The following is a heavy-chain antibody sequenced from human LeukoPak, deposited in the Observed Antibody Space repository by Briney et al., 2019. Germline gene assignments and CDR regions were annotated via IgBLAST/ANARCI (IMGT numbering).Heavy chain of an antibody. J-gene: IGHJ5*02. Sequence: GGSLRLSCAASGFTFSSYAMDWVRQAPGKGLEWVSYISSSGSTMYYADSVKGRFTISRDNSKNTLYLQMNSLRVEDTAVYYCARDGTVTAGPFDPWGRGTLVTVSS. CDR3: ARDGTVTAGPFDP. D-gene: IGHD4-11*01. CDR2: ISSSGSTM. V-gene: IGHV3-48*01. CDR1: GFTFSSYA.